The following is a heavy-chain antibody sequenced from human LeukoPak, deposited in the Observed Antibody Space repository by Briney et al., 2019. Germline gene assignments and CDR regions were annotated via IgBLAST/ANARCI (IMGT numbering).Heavy chain of an antibody. J-gene: IGHJ5*02. CDR1: GESISSNY. D-gene: IGHD1-26*01. CDR2: IDTSGSV. CDR3: AKYSGGSYYNWFDP. V-gene: IGHV4-4*07. Sequence: PSETLSLTCSVSGESISSNYWSWIRQPAGKGLEWIGRIDTSGSVDYISSLNGRVTMSVYTSKNQFSLKLHSVTAADTAVYYCAKYSGGSYYNWFDPWGQGTLVTVAS.